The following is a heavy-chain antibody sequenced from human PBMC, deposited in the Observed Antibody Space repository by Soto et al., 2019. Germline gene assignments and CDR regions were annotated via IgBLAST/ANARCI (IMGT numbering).Heavy chain of an antibody. CDR1: GFTFSSYG. V-gene: IGHV3-33*01. CDR2: IWYDGSNK. D-gene: IGHD5-18*01. Sequence: QVQLVESGGGVVQPGRSLRLSCAASGFTFSSYGMHWVRQAPGKGLEWVAVIWYDGSNKYYADSVKGRFTISRDNSKNTLYLKMNSLSDEDTAVYYCAREGDQYSYEKKPFDYWGQGTLVTVSS. CDR3: AREGDQYSYEKKPFDY. J-gene: IGHJ4*02.